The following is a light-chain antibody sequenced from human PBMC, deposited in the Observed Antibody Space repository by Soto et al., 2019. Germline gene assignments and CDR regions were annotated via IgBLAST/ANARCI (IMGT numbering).Light chain of an antibody. CDR1: QSFSSSY. CDR3: QKRYNWPIN. Sequence: EIVLTQSPGTLSLSPGERATLSCRSSQSFSSSYLAWYQQKPGQAPRLLIYADSNRATGIPARFSGSGSGTDFTLTISSLEPEDFSVYYCQKRYNWPINFGQGTRLEIK. V-gene: IGKV3D-20*02. CDR2: ADS. J-gene: IGKJ5*01.